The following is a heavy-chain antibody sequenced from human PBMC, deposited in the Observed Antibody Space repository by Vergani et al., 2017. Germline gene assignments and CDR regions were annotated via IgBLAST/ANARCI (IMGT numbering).Heavy chain of an antibody. CDR3: ARKGIALYDDFWVYYYYMDV. Sequence: EVQLLESGGSLKQPGGSVRLSCAASGFTFSTYAMHWVRQAPGKGLEWVSALTGGGGSTYYADSFKGRFIISRDNSRDTLYLQMNSLRPEDTAVYYCARKGIALYDDFWVYYYYMDVWGKGTTVTVSS. CDR1: GFTFSTYA. CDR2: LTGGGGST. V-gene: IGHV3-23*01. J-gene: IGHJ6*03. D-gene: IGHD3-3*01.